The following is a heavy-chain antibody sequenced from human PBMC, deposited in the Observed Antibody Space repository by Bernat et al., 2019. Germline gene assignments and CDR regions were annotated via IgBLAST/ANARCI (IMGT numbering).Heavy chain of an antibody. J-gene: IGHJ6*02. V-gene: IGHV4-31*03. CDR1: GGSISSGGYY. CDR3: ARDTMVRGVTSNYYGMDV. Sequence: QVQLQESGPGLVKPSQTLSLTCTVSGGSISSGGYYWSWIRQHPGKGLAWIGYIYYSGSTYYNPSLKSRVTISVDTSKNQFSLKLSSVTAADTAVYYCARDTMVRGVTSNYYGMDVWGQGTTVTVSS. D-gene: IGHD3-10*01. CDR2: IYYSGST.